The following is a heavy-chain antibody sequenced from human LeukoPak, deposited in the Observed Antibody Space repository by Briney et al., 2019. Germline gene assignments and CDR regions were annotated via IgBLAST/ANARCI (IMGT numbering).Heavy chain of an antibody. Sequence: AASVKVSCKASGYTFTGYYMHWVRQAPGQGLEWMGWINPNSGGTNYAQKFQGRVTMTRNTSISTAYMELSSLRSEDTAVYYCARGYFGIFDYWGQGTLVTVSS. V-gene: IGHV1-2*02. CDR1: GYTFTGYY. D-gene: IGHD3-9*01. J-gene: IGHJ4*02. CDR3: ARGYFGIFDY. CDR2: INPNSGGT.